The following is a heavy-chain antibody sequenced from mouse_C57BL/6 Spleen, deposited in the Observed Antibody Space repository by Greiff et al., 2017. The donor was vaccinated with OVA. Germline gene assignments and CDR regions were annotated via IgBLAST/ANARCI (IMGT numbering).Heavy chain of an antibody. J-gene: IGHJ3*01. CDR3: AKRGVTGRFAY. V-gene: IGHV3-6*01. D-gene: IGHD4-1*01. CDR1: GYSITSGYY. Sequence: VQLKESGPGLVKPSQSLSLTCSVTGYSITSGYYWNWIRQFPGNKLEWMGYISYDGSNNYNPSLKNRISITRDTSKNQFFLKLNSVTTEDTATYYCAKRGVTGRFAYWGQGTLVTVSA. CDR2: ISYDGSN.